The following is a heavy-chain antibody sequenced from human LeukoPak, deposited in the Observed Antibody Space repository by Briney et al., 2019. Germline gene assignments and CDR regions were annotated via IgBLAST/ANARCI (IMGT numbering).Heavy chain of an antibody. CDR3: AKDREAYCSGGSCYSAFDY. CDR2: ISGSGGST. CDR1: GFTFSTCA. V-gene: IGHV3-23*01. J-gene: IGHJ4*02. Sequence: GGSLRLSCAASGFTFSTCAISWVRQAPGKGLEWVSAISGSGGSTYYADSVKGRFTISRDNSKNTLYLQMNSLRAEDTAVYYCAKDREAYCSGGSCYSAFDYWGQGTLVTVSS. D-gene: IGHD2-15*01.